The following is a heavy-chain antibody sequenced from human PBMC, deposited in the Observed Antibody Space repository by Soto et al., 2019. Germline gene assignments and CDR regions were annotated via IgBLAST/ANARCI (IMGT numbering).Heavy chain of an antibody. D-gene: IGHD2-2*02. CDR1: GGPFSGFY. CDR2: IKHSGNT. Sequence: LSLTCAVYGGPFSGFYWRWIRQPPGKGLEWIGEIKHSGNTNYNPSLKSRVTISIDTSKNQFSLLVSSVTAADTAVYYCARAPTRGYSPFFGRYHYGMDVWGQGTTVTVSS. J-gene: IGHJ6*02. CDR3: ARAPTRGYSPFFGRYHYGMDV. V-gene: IGHV4-34*01.